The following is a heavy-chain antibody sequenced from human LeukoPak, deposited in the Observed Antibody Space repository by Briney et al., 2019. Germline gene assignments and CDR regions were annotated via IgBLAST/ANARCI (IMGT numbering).Heavy chain of an antibody. D-gene: IGHD6-19*01. V-gene: IGHV1-18*01. CDR2: ICAYNGNT. J-gene: IGHJ5*02. CDR3: ARDRVAERPGWFDP. CDR1: GYTFTTYG. Sequence: ASVKVSCKASGYTFTTYGINWVRQAPGQGLEWMGWICAYNGNTNYAQKVQGRVTMTTDTSTSTAYMELRSLKSDDTAVYYCARDRVAERPGWFDPWGQGTPVTVSS.